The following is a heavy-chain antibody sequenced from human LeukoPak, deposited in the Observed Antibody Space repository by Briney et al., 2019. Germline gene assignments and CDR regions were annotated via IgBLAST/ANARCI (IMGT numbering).Heavy chain of an antibody. V-gene: IGHV1-69*13. J-gene: IGHJ5*02. Sequence: ASVKVSCTASGGTFSSYAISWVRQAPGQGLEWMGGIIPIFGTANYAQKFQGRVTITADESTSTAYMELSSLRSEDTAVYYCARDGFRQWLVHRSWFDPWGQGTLVTVSS. CDR2: IIPIFGTA. CDR3: ARDGFRQWLVHRSWFDP. D-gene: IGHD6-19*01. CDR1: GGTFSSYA.